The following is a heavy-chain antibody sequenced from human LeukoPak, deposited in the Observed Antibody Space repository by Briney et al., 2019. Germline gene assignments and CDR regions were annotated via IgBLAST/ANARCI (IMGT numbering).Heavy chain of an antibody. J-gene: IGHJ4*02. CDR1: GGSISSYY. CDR3: ASTFYGGQRVDY. D-gene: IGHD4-23*01. CDR2: IYYSGST. V-gene: IGHV4-59*08. Sequence: SETLSLTCTVSGGSISSYYWSWIRQPPGKGLEWIGYIYYSGSTNYNPSLKSRVTISVDTSKNQFSLKLSSVTAADTAVYYCASTFYGGQRVDYWGQETLVTVSS.